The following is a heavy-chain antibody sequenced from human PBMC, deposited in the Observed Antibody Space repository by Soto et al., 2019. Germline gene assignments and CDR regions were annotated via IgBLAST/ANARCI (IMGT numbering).Heavy chain of an antibody. J-gene: IGHJ6*02. CDR1: GGSVSSGSYY. D-gene: IGHD6-19*01. CDR3: ARGIEGWYQGRYYSGMDV. V-gene: IGHV4-61*01. Sequence: PSETLSLTYTVSGGSVSSGSYYWSWIRQPPGKGLEWIGYIYYSGSTNYNPSLKSRVTISVDTSKNQFSLKLDSVTAADTAVYYCARGIEGWYQGRYYSGMDVWGQGTTVTVS. CDR2: IYYSGST.